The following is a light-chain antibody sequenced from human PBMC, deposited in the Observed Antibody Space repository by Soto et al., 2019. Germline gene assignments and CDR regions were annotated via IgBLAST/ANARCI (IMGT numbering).Light chain of an antibody. CDR3: QQYNSYLWT. V-gene: IGKV1-5*03. Sequence: DVQMTQTPSTLSASVGDRVTITCRASQSVSIWLAWYQQKPGKAPKLLIYKTSSLESGVPSRFSGSGSGAEFTLTISSLQPDDFGTYYCQQYNSYLWTFGHGTKVDIK. CDR2: KTS. CDR1: QSVSIW. J-gene: IGKJ1*01.